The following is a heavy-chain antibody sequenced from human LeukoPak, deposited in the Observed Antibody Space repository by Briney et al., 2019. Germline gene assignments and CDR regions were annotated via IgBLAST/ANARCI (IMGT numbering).Heavy chain of an antibody. CDR1: GFTFSSYE. J-gene: IGHJ3*02. CDR3: ARDLDDFGDDAFDI. Sequence: GGSLRLSCAASGFTFSSYEMNWARQAPGKGLEWVSYISSSGSTIYYADSVKGRFTISRDDAKNSLYLQMNSLRAEDTAVYYCARDLDDFGDDAFDIWGQGTMVTVSS. V-gene: IGHV3-48*03. D-gene: IGHD3-3*01. CDR2: ISSSGSTI.